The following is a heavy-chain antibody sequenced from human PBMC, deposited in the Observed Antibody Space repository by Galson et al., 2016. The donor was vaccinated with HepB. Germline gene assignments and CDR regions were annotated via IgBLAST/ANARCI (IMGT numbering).Heavy chain of an antibody. CDR2: IYYSGST. CDR3: AREATSDPGDNAFDL. V-gene: IGHV4-59*01. CDR1: GGSISGYY. Sequence: SETLSLTCTVSGGSISGYYWSWIRQPPGKGLEWMGYIYYSGSTNYKPSLKSRLTISLETSDNQVYLRLTSVTAADTAVYYCAREATSDPGDNAFDLWGQGTMVTVSS. D-gene: IGHD2-21*01. J-gene: IGHJ3*01.